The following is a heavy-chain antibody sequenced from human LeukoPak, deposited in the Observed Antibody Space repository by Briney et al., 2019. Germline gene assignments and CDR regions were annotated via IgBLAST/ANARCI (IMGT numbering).Heavy chain of an antibody. V-gene: IGHV3-30*03. J-gene: IGHJ4*02. CDR3: ARGFGYGDYISAY. CDR1: GFPFSSYG. D-gene: IGHD4-17*01. Sequence: PGGSLRLSCAASGFPFSSYGIHRVRQAPGKGLEWVAVISYDGSNTYYADSVKGRFTISRDNAKHSLYLQMNSLRADDTAVYYCARGFGYGDYISAYWGQGTLVTVSS. CDR2: ISYDGSNT.